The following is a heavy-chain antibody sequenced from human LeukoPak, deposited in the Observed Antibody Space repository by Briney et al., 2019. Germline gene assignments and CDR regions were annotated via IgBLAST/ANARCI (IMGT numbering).Heavy chain of an antibody. D-gene: IGHD6-6*01. CDR3: AKAKYSSSSDLLDY. CDR1: GFSFSGHW. CDR2: ISPTGSTT. Sequence: GGSLRLSCTASGFSFSGHWMHWARQLPGKGLVWVSRISPTGSTTSYADSVKGRFTVSRDNAKNTLYLQVNNLRAEDTAVYYCAKAKYSSSSDLLDYWGQGTLVTVSS. V-gene: IGHV3-74*01. J-gene: IGHJ4*02.